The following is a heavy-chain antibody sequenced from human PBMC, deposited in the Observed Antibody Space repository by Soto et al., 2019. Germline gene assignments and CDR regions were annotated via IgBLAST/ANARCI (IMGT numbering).Heavy chain of an antibody. CDR2: ISYDGSNK. V-gene: IGHV3-30-3*01. D-gene: IGHD4-17*01. Sequence: GGSLRLSCAASGFTFSSYAMHWVRQAPGKGLEWVAVISYDGSNKYYADSVKGRFTISRDNSKNSLYLQMNSLRAEDTAVYYCARGLLTTGYYDDGMDVWGQGTTVTVSS. CDR3: ARGLLTTGYYDDGMDV. J-gene: IGHJ6*02. CDR1: GFTFSSYA.